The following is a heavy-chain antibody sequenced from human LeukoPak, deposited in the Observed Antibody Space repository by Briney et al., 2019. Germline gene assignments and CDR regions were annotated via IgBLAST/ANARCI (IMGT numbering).Heavy chain of an antibody. D-gene: IGHD3-10*01. Sequence: AASVKVSCKASGGTFSSYAISWVRQAPGQGLEWMGGIIPIFGTANYAQKFQGRVTITADESTSTAYMELSSLRSEDTAVYYCATYGHYYYYGMDVWGQGTTVTVSS. CDR2: IIPIFGTA. CDR1: GGTFSSYA. V-gene: IGHV1-69*13. CDR3: ATYGHYYYYGMDV. J-gene: IGHJ6*02.